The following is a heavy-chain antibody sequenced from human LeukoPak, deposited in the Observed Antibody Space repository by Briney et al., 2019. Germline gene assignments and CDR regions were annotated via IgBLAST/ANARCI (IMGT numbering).Heavy chain of an antibody. CDR3: ARDLIEADIVLNLELDNWFDP. J-gene: IGHJ5*02. CDR1: GGSISSSSYY. Sequence: PSETLSLTCTVSGGSISSSSYYWGWIRQPPGKGLEWIGSIYYSGSTYYNPSLKSRVTISVDTSKNQFSLKLSSVTAADTAVYYCARDLIEADIVLNLELDNWFDPWGQGTLVTVSS. V-gene: IGHV4-39*07. CDR2: IYYSGST. D-gene: IGHD2-8*01.